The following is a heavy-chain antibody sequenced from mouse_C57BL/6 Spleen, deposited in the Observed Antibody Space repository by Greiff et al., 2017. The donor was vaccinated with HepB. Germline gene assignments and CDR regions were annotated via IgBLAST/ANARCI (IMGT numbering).Heavy chain of an antibody. D-gene: IGHD2-3*01. J-gene: IGHJ3*01. CDR2: INPNNGGT. CDR1: GYTFTDYN. Sequence: EVQLQQSGPELVKPGASVKIPCKASGYTFTDYNMDWVKQSHGKSLEWIGDINPNNGGTIYNQKFKGKATLTVDKSSSTAYMELRSLTSEDTAVYYCARLDGYWFAYWGQGTLVTVSA. V-gene: IGHV1-18*01. CDR3: ARLDGYWFAY.